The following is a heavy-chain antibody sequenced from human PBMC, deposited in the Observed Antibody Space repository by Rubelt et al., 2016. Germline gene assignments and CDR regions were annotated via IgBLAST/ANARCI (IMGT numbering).Heavy chain of an antibody. CDR3: ASSSGSYYSLDY. CDR1: GGTFSSYA. Sequence: QVQLVQSGAEVKKPGSSVKVSCKASGGTFSSYAISWVRQATGQGLEWMGWINPTSGGTNYAQKFQGRVTMTRDTSISTAYMELSRLRSDDTAVYYCASSSGSYYSLDYWGQGTLVTVSS. J-gene: IGHJ4*02. V-gene: IGHV1-2*02. D-gene: IGHD1-26*01. CDR2: INPTSGGT.